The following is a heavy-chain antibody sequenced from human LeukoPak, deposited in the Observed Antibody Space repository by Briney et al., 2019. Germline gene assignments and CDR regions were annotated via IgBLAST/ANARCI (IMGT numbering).Heavy chain of an antibody. V-gene: IGHV3-21*01. CDR2: ITEDSSYI. J-gene: IGHJ4*02. CDR1: GFTFSFYT. D-gene: IGHD3-16*02. Sequence: GGSLRLSCAASGFTFSFYTMNWVRQAPGKGLEWVSSITEDSSYIYYADSVKGRFTISGDNAKNSLSLQMNSLIAEDTAVYYCARHRTASDYWGQGTLVTVSS. CDR3: ARHRTASDY.